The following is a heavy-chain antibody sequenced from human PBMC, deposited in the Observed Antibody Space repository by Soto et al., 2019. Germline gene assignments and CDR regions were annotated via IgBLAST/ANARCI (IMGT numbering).Heavy chain of an antibody. Sequence: PSQTLSLTCAISGDSVSSNSAAWNWIRQSPSRGLEWLGRTYYRSKWYNDYAVSVKSRITINPDTSKNQFSLQLNSVTPEDTAVCYCARVKRQWLVHDWFDPWGQGTLVTVSS. CDR1: GDSVSSNSAA. D-gene: IGHD6-19*01. CDR2: TYYRSKWYN. J-gene: IGHJ5*02. CDR3: ARVKRQWLVHDWFDP. V-gene: IGHV6-1*01.